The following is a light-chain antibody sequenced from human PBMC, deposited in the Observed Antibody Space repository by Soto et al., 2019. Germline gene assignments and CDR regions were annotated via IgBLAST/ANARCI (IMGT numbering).Light chain of an antibody. CDR3: QQSYSTPRT. CDR2: GAS. V-gene: IGKV1-39*01. J-gene: IGKJ4*01. CDR1: QTIAKS. Sequence: DIQMTQSPSSLSASVGDTISITCRSFQTIAKSLNWYQQRPGKAPKLLIFGASNLQSGVPSRFSGSGSGTDFTLTISSLQPEDFATYYCQQSYSTPRTFGGGTKVDIK.